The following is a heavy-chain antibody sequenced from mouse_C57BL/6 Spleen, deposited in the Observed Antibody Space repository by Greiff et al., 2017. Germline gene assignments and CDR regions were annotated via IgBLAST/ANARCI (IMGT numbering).Heavy chain of an antibody. CDR3: ARDDTTVVGY. V-gene: IGHV3-6*01. Sequence: EVKLMESGPGLVKPSQSLSLTCSVTGYSITSGYYWNWIRQFPGNPLEWMGYISYDGCNNYNPSLNNPISITSETSKHQFFLTLNSVTTEDTATYYCARDDTTVVGYWGQGTTLTVSS. CDR2: ISYDGCN. CDR1: GYSITSGYY. D-gene: IGHD1-1*01. J-gene: IGHJ2*01.